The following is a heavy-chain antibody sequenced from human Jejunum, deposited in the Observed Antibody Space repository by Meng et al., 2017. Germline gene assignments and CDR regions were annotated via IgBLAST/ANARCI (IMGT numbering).Heavy chain of an antibody. CDR2: INPDGSAK. D-gene: IGHD7-27*01. J-gene: IGHJ4*02. Sequence: ESLKISCAASGFTFSTYWMNWVRQAPGKGLEWVANINPDGSAKRNVDSVKGRSTVSRDNAKNALYLEMNDLRVEDTAVYYCAGWGSRNYWGQGTLVTVSS. CDR3: AGWGSRNY. CDR1: GFTFSTYW. V-gene: IGHV3-7*01.